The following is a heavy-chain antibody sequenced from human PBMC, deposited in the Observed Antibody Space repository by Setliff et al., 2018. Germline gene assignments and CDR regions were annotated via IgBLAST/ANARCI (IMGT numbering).Heavy chain of an antibody. V-gene: IGHV4-61*02. D-gene: IGHD3-22*01. J-gene: IGHJ4*02. Sequence: PSETLSLTCTVSGGSISSSSYYWGWIRQPAGKGLEWIGRFYISGTTTYNPSLKSRVTMSADTSKNQFSLKLSSVTAADTAVYYCARGSFPYDNSGFDYWGQGTLVTVSS. CDR2: FYISGTT. CDR3: ARGSFPYDNSGFDY. CDR1: GGSISSSSYY.